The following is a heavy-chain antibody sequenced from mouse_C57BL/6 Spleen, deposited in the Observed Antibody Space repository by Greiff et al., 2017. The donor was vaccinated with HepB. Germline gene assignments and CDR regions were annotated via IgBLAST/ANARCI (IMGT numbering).Heavy chain of an antibody. CDR3: ARGILRYWYFDV. CDR1: GYTFTDYN. D-gene: IGHD1-1*01. Sequence: VQLQQSGPELVKPGASVKMSCKASGYTFTDYNMHWVKQSHGKSLEWIGYINPNNGGTSYNQKFKGKATLTVNKSSSTAYMELRSLTSEDSAVYYCARGILRYWYFDVWGTGTTVTVSS. CDR2: INPNNGGT. J-gene: IGHJ1*03. V-gene: IGHV1-22*01.